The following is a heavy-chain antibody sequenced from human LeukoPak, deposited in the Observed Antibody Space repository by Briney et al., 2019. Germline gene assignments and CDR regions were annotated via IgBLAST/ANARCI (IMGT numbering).Heavy chain of an antibody. CDR1: GGSISSGGYS. V-gene: IGHV4-30-2*01. Sequence: SQTLSLTCAVSGGSISSGGYSWSWLRQPPGKGLEWIGYIYHSGSTYYNPSLKSRVTISVDRSKNQFSLKLSSVTAADTAVYYCARAHGGGFDYWGQGTLVTVSS. J-gene: IGHJ4*02. CDR2: IYHSGST. CDR3: ARAHGGGFDY.